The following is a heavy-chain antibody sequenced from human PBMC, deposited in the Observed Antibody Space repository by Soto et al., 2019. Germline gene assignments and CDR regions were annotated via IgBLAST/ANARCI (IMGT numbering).Heavy chain of an antibody. J-gene: IGHJ4*02. V-gene: IGHV1-46*01. Sequence: ASVKVSCKASGYTFTSYYMHGVLQAPGQGLEWMGIINPSGGSTSYAQKFQGRVTMTRDTSTSTVYMELSSLRSEDTAVYYCARGLYTPVHTAAQYLVDWGQGTLVT. CDR3: ARGLYTPVHTAAQYLVD. CDR2: INPSGGST. D-gene: IGHD5-18*01. CDR1: GYTFTSYY.